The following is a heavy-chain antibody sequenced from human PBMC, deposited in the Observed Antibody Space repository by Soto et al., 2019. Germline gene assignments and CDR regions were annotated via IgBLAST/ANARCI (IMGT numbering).Heavy chain of an antibody. CDR1: GRTFSSYT. CDR2: IIPILGIA. Sequence: SVKVSCKASGRTFSSYTISWVRQAPGQGLEWMGSIIPILGIANYAQKFQGRVTITADKSTGTAYMELSSLRSEDTAVYYCARVRIAARRHDLFDYGGQGSLVTVSS. CDR3: ARVRIAARRHDLFDY. V-gene: IGHV1-69*02. J-gene: IGHJ4*02. D-gene: IGHD6-6*01.